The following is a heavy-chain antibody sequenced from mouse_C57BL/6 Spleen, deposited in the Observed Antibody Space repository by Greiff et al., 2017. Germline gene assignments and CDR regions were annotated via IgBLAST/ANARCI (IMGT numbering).Heavy chain of an antibody. J-gene: IGHJ4*01. CDR2: INPNNGGT. CDR3: ARSAYDYDYAMDY. V-gene: IGHV1-18*01. CDR1: GYTFTDYN. D-gene: IGHD2-4*01. Sequence: VQLQQSGPELVKPGASVKIPCKASGYTFTDYNMDWVKQSHGKSLEWIGDINPNNGGTIYNQKFKGKATLTVDKSSSTAYMELRSLTSEDTAVYYCARSAYDYDYAMDYWGQGTSVTVSS.